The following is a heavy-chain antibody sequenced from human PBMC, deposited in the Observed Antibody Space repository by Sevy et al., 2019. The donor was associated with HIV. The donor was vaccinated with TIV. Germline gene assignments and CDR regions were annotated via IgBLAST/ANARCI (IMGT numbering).Heavy chain of an antibody. Sequence: GGSLRLSCAASGFTFSSYSMNWVRQAPGKGLEWVASISSSSSYIYYAASVKGRFTISRDNAKNSLYLQMNSLRAEDTAVYYCAKRRVLLWFREGDYWGQGTLVTVSS. J-gene: IGHJ4*02. CDR3: AKRRVLLWFREGDY. CDR2: ISSSSSYI. CDR1: GFTFSSYS. D-gene: IGHD3-10*01. V-gene: IGHV3-21*04.